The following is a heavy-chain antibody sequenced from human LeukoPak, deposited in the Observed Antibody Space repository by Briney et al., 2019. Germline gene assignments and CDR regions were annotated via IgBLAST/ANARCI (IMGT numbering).Heavy chain of an antibody. CDR1: GGSISSYY. CDR2: IYYSGST. D-gene: IGHD5-12*01. V-gene: IGHV4-59*01. Sequence: PSETLSLTCTVSGGSISSYYWSWIRQPPGKGLEWIGYIYYSGSTNYNPSLKSRVTISVDTSKNQFSLKLSSVTAAGTAVYYCARQGSGYDPYWYFDLWGRGTLVTVSS. CDR3: ARQGSGYDPYWYFDL. J-gene: IGHJ2*01.